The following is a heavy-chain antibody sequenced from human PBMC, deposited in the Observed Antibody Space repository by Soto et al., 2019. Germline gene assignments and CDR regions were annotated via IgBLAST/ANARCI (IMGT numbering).Heavy chain of an antibody. Sequence: SETLSLTCTVSGGSISSYYWSWIRQPAGKGLEWIGRIYTSGSTNYNPSLKSRVTMSVDTSKNQFSLKLSSVTAADTAVYYCARDNGSGSYYNPNWFDPWGQGTLVTVSS. D-gene: IGHD3-10*01. CDR3: ARDNGSGSYYNPNWFDP. CDR1: GGSISSYY. J-gene: IGHJ5*02. V-gene: IGHV4-4*07. CDR2: IYTSGST.